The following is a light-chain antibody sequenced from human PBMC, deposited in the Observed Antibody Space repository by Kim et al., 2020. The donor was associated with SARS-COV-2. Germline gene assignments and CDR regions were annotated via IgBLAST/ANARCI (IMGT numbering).Light chain of an antibody. CDR1: RGHSSYP. J-gene: IGLJ2*01. Sequence: SVKLTCTLSRGHSSYPIAWHQQQQEKGPRFLMKVNIDGRHTKGDGIPDRFSGSSSGAERYLTISSLQSEDEADYYCQTWGPGTVVVFGGGTQLTVL. CDR3: QTWGPGTVVV. CDR2: VNIDGRH. V-gene: IGLV4-69*01.